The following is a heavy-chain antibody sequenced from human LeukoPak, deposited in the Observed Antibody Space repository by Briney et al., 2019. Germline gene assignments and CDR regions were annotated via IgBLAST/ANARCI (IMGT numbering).Heavy chain of an antibody. CDR2: INHSGST. J-gene: IGHJ5*02. D-gene: IGHD6-19*01. V-gene: IGHV4-34*01. CDR1: GFTFSNYW. Sequence: PGGSLRLSCAASGFTFSNYWMSWVRQAPGKGLEWIGEINHSGSTNYNPSLKSRVTISVDTSKNQFSLKLSSVTAADTAVYYCARSGSGWYINREWFDPWGQGTLVTVSS. CDR3: ARSGSGWYINREWFDP.